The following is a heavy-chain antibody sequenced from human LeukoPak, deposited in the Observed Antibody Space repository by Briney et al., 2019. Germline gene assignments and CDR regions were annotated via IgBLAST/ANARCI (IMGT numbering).Heavy chain of an antibody. CDR3: ARGLEVRARVGYHYYMDV. D-gene: IGHD1-26*01. Sequence: SETLSLTCTVSGGSISSSSYYWGWIRQPPGKGLEWIGSIYYSGSTYYNPSLKSRVTISVDTSKNQFSLKLSSVTAADTAVYFCARGLEVRARVGYHYYMDVWGKGTTVTVSS. CDR2: IYYSGST. J-gene: IGHJ6*03. V-gene: IGHV4-39*07. CDR1: GGSISSSSYY.